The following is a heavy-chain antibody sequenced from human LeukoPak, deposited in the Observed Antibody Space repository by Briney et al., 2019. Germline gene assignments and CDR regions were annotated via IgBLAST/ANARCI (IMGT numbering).Heavy chain of an antibody. J-gene: IGHJ4*02. CDR1: GGSFNDYY. Sequence: PSETLSLTCAVYGGSFNDYYWNWIRQPPGKGLEWIGEINHSGSTNYNPSLKSRVTISVDTSKNQFSLELSSVTAADTAVYYCARGSTVTIKSNSLDYWGQGTLVTVSS. D-gene: IGHD4-17*01. V-gene: IGHV4-34*01. CDR3: ARGSTVTIKSNSLDY. CDR2: INHSGST.